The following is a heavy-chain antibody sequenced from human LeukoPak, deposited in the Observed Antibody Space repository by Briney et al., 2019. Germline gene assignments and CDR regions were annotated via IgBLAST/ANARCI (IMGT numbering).Heavy chain of an antibody. D-gene: IGHD6-13*01. V-gene: IGHV1-2*02. Sequence: GASVKVSCKASGYTFTCYYMHWVRQAPGQGLEWMGWINPNSGGTNYAQKFQGRVTMTRDTSISTAYMELSRLRSDDTAVYYCARRRGSSSSRNWFDPWGQGTLVTVSS. CDR1: GYTFTCYY. J-gene: IGHJ5*02. CDR3: ARRRGSSSSRNWFDP. CDR2: INPNSGGT.